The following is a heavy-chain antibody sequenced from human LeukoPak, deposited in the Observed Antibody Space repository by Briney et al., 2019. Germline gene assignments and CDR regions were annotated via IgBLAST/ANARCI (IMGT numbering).Heavy chain of an antibody. CDR2: ISSSSYI. D-gene: IGHD2-8*02. Sequence: GGSLRLSCAASGFTFSSYSMNWVRQAPGKGLEWVSSISSSSYIYYADSVKGRFTISRDNAKNSLYLQMNSLRAEDTAVYYCARSVTEDPFDIWGQGTMVTVSS. CDR1: GFTFSSYS. CDR3: ARSVTEDPFDI. J-gene: IGHJ3*02. V-gene: IGHV3-21*01.